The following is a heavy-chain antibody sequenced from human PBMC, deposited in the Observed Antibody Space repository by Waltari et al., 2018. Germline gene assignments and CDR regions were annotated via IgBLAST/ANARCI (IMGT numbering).Heavy chain of an antibody. CDR3: ARECSSTSCYGTFDY. Sequence: QVQLVQSGAEVKKPGASVKVSCKASGYTFTGYYMHWVRQAPGQGLEWMGRINPNSGGTNYAQKFQGRVTMTRDTSISTAYMELSRLRSDDTAVYYCARECSSTSCYGTFDYWGQGTLVTVSS. D-gene: IGHD2-2*01. CDR2: INPNSGGT. J-gene: IGHJ4*02. V-gene: IGHV1-2*06. CDR1: GYTFTGYY.